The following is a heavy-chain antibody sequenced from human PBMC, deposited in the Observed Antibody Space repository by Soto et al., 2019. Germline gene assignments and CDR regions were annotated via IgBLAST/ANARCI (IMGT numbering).Heavy chain of an antibody. J-gene: IGHJ6*02. CDR1: GFTFDDYA. Sequence: GGSLRLSCAASGFTFDDYAMHWVRQAPGKGLEWVSGISWNSGSIGYADSVKGRFTISRDNAKNSLYLQMNSLRAEDTALYYCAKEASWYFRGYYYYGMDVWGQGTTVTVSS. CDR2: ISWNSGSI. CDR3: AKEASWYFRGYYYYGMDV. D-gene: IGHD6-13*01. V-gene: IGHV3-9*01.